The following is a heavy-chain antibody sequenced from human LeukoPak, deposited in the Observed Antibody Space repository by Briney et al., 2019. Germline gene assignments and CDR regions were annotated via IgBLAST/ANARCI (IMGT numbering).Heavy chain of an antibody. J-gene: IGHJ6*02. V-gene: IGHV1-69*04. CDR1: GGTFSSYA. D-gene: IGHD6-13*01. CDR2: IIPILGIA. Sequence: SVKVSCKASGGTFSSYAISWVRQAPGQGLEWMGRIIPILGIANYAQKFQGRVTITADKSTSTAYMELSSLRSEDTAVYYCASGVAPQYSSSWYLPYYYGMDVWGQGTTVTVSS. CDR3: ASGVAPQYSSSWYLPYYYGMDV.